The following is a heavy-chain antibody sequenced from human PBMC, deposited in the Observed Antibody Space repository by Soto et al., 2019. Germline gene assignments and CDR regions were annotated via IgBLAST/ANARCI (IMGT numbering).Heavy chain of an antibody. J-gene: IGHJ4*02. Sequence: QVQLQQWGAGLLKPSETLSLTCAVYGGSFSGYYWTWIRQPPGTGLEWMGEINDSGSTTYNPSLKSRVTISVDTSKNQFSLHLTSVTAAGTAVYYCARDKSTGLFDYWGQGTLVTVSS. D-gene: IGHD2-8*02. CDR3: ARDKSTGLFDY. V-gene: IGHV4-34*01. CDR1: GGSFSGYY. CDR2: INDSGST.